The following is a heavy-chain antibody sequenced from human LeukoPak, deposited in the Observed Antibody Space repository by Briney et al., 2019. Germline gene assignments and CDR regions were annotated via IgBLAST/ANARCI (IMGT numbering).Heavy chain of an antibody. CDR3: AKNDYDDYEFTY. J-gene: IGHJ4*02. V-gene: IGHV3-30*02. CDR1: GFTFTTSG. CDR2: IQYDGGDI. D-gene: IGHD4-17*01. Sequence: GGSLRLSCAASGFTFTTSGMHWVRQAPGKGLEWVTFIQYDGGDIFYADSVKGRFTISRDNSKNTLYLQLNSLRAEDTAVYYCAKNDYDDYEFTYWGQGTLVTVSS.